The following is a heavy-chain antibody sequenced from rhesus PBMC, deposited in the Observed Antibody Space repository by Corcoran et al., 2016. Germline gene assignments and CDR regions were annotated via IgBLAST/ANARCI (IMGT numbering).Heavy chain of an antibody. J-gene: IGHJ4*01. CDR2: ISYSGST. D-gene: IGHD3-34*01. Sequence: QLQLQESGPGLVKPSETLSLTCAVSGYSISSGYGWSWIRQPPGKGLEWIGYISYSGSTSYNPSLKSRVTISRDTSKNQFSLKLSSVTAADTSVYYCARGGTGVIIIFDYGGQGVLVTVSS. CDR3: ARGGTGVIIIFDY. CDR1: GYSISSGYG. V-gene: IGHV4-122*02.